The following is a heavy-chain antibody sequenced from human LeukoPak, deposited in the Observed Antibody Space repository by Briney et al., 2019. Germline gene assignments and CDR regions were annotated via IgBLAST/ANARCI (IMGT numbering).Heavy chain of an antibody. CDR1: GFTFSSYA. D-gene: IGHD6-19*01. Sequence: PGGSLRLSCAASGFTFSSYAMSWVRQAPGKGLEWVAFIRYDGSNEYYADSVKGRFTISRDNSKNTLYLQMNSLRAEDTAVYYCARDRTTGYSSGWYPIDYWGQGTLVTVSS. CDR2: IRYDGSNE. J-gene: IGHJ4*02. V-gene: IGHV3-30*02. CDR3: ARDRTTGYSSGWYPIDY.